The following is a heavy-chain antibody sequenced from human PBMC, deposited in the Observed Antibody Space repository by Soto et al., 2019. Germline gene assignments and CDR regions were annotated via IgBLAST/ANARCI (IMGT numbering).Heavy chain of an antibody. CDR3: AKGGYDSSSTCLGLDY. D-gene: IGHD3-22*01. CDR2: ISGGGGNT. CDR1: GLTLSSCA. Sequence: GGSLRLSCAASGLTLSSCAMRWVRQAPGKGLEWVSTISGGGGNTYYADSVKGRFTISRDNSKSTLYLQMNSLRAEDTAVYYCAKGGYDSSSTCLGLDYWGQGTLVTVSS. V-gene: IGHV3-23*01. J-gene: IGHJ4*02.